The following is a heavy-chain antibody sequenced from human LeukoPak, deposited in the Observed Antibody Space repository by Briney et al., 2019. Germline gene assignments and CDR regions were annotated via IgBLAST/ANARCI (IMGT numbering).Heavy chain of an antibody. CDR3: AGAKESYYDKSGYFPLDY. CDR2: ISYDGSNK. CDR1: GFTFSSYG. V-gene: IGHV3-30*03. Sequence: PGGSLRLSCAASGFTFSSYGMHWVRQAPGKGLEWVAVISYDGSNKYYADSVKGRFTISKDTSKNTLFLHLTSLRAEDTAMYYCAGAKESYYDKSGYFPLDYWGQGTLVTVSS. D-gene: IGHD3-22*01. J-gene: IGHJ4*02.